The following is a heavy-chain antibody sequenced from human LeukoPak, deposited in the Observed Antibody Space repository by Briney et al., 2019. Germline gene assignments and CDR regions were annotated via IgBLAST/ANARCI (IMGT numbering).Heavy chain of an antibody. CDR2: IRGSGGGT. V-gene: IGHV3-23*01. J-gene: IGHJ4*02. Sequence: GGSLRLSCAASGFTFSSYAMSWVRQAPGKGLEWVSTIRGSGGGTYYADSVKGRFTISRDNSKNTLYLQMNSLRDEDTALYYCAKAGIGVVGFFDYWGQGTLVTVSS. D-gene: IGHD6-19*01. CDR1: GFTFSSYA. CDR3: AKAGIGVVGFFDY.